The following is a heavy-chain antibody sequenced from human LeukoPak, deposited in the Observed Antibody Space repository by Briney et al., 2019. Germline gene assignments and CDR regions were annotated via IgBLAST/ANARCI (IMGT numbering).Heavy chain of an antibody. CDR2: IHPGDSDT. Sequence: GESLKISCKGSGYSFTNYWIGWVRQMPGKGPEWMGIIHPGDSDTRYSPSFQGQVTISADKSISTAYLQWTSLQASGTAMYYCASPYSSAWYGGAFDIWGQGTMVTVSS. CDR3: ASPYSSAWYGGAFDI. J-gene: IGHJ3*02. D-gene: IGHD6-19*01. CDR1: GYSFTNYW. V-gene: IGHV5-51*01.